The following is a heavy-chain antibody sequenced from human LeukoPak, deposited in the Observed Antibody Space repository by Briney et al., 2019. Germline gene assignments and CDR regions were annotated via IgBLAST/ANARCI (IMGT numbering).Heavy chain of an antibody. D-gene: IGHD6-13*01. CDR1: GGSISSYY. Sequence: SETLSLTCTVSGGSISSYYWSWIRQPAGTGLEWFGRIYTSGSTNYNPSLKSRGTMSVDTSKNQFSLKLSSVTAADTAVYYCAREVFSSSWYNWFDPWGQGTLVTVSS. J-gene: IGHJ5*02. CDR2: IYTSGST. CDR3: AREVFSSSWYNWFDP. V-gene: IGHV4-4*07.